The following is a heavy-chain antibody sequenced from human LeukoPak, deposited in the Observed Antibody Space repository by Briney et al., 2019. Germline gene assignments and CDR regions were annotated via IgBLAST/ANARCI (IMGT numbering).Heavy chain of an antibody. CDR3: AKLSPTTLYDSRGWFDP. J-gene: IGHJ5*02. V-gene: IGHV3-7*03. D-gene: IGHD3-3*01. Sequence: ETLSLTCTVSGGSISSSSYYWGWIRQPPGKGLEWVANIKEDGSEKYYVDSVKGRFTISRDNAKNSLDLQMNRLRAEDTAVYYCAKLSPTTLYDSRGWFDPWGQGTLVTVSS. CDR2: IKEDGSEK. CDR1: GGSISSSSYY.